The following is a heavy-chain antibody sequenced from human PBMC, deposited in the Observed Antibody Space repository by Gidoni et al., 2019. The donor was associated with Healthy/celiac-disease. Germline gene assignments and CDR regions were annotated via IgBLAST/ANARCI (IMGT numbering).Heavy chain of an antibody. V-gene: IGHV3-33*01. Sequence: QVQLVESGGGVVQPGRSLRLSCAASGFTFSSYGMHWVRQAPGKGLEWVAVIWYDGSNKYYAYSVKGRFTISRDNSKNTLYLQMNSLRAEDTAVYYCARPDRTYYYYYYMDVWGKGTTVTVSS. J-gene: IGHJ6*03. CDR2: IWYDGSNK. CDR3: ARPDRTYYYYYYMDV. D-gene: IGHD1-1*01. CDR1: GFTFSSYG.